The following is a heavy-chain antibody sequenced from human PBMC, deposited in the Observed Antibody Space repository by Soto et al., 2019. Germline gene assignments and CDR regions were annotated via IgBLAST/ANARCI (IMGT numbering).Heavy chain of an antibody. CDR2: IYSHDDK. Sequence: SGPTLVNPTQTLTLTCTFSGFSLTTSGAGVGWIRQPPGKALECLALIYSHDDKRYSPSLKGKLTITKDNSKNQVGHAMTNMDPVDTATYYCAHHTITPVTNWFDPLGVGTLVTVSS. V-gene: IGHV2-5*01. J-gene: IGHJ5*02. D-gene: IGHD1-20*01. CDR1: GFSLTTSGAG. CDR3: AHHTITPVTNWFDP.